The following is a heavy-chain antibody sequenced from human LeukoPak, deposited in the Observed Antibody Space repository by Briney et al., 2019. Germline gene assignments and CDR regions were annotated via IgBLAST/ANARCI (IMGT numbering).Heavy chain of an antibody. CDR1: GYSFISFA. J-gene: IGHJ6*02. D-gene: IGHD3-10*01. V-gene: IGHV1-18*01. Sequence: GASVKVSCKTSGYSFISFAITWVRQAPGRGPEWMGWISDYHNKTQYSEKFQGRVTMTTDTSTSTAYMELRSLRSDDTAVYYCAREWFGEVLRGGMDAWGQRTTVTVSS. CDR3: AREWFGEVLRGGMDA. CDR2: ISDYHNKT.